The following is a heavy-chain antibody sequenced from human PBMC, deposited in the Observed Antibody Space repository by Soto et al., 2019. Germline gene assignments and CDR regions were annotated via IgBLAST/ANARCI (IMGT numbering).Heavy chain of an antibody. V-gene: IGHV1-8*01. D-gene: IGHD3-3*01. CDR1: GCRVTGYV. CDR3: ARGSTYYDFWSGYKAAFDI. CDR2: MNPNSGNT. Sequence: YCKASGCRVTGYVLMWVGSVTGQGLEWMGWMNPNSGNTGYAQKFQGRVTMTRNTSISTAYMELSSLRSEDTAVYYCARGSTYYDFWSGYKAAFDIWGQGTMVTVSS. J-gene: IGHJ3*02.